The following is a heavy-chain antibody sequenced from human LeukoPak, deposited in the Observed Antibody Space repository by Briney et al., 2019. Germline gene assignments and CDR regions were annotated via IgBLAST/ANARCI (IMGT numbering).Heavy chain of an antibody. V-gene: IGHV1-18*01. CDR1: GYTFTSHG. CDR2: INAHNGNT. Sequence: GASVKVSCKASGYTFTSHGINWVRQAPGQGLEWLAWINAHNGNTKYAQKLQGRVIMTTDTSTGTAYMELGSLRSADTAVYYCARDQAGAVAGPPLDYWGQGTLVTVSS. D-gene: IGHD6-19*01. CDR3: ARDQAGAVAGPPLDY. J-gene: IGHJ4*02.